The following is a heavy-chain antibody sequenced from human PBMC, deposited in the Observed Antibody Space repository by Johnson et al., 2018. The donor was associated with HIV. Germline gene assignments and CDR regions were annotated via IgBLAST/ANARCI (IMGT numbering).Heavy chain of an antibody. J-gene: IGHJ3*02. Sequence: VQLVESGGGLVQPGGSLRLSCAASGFTFSSYAMSWVRQAPGKGLEWVTRISGSGGSTHYADSVKGSFTISRDNSKNTLYLQMNSLRAEDTAVYYCARDRRVGAMALDAFDILGQGTMVTVSS. CDR1: GFTFSSYA. D-gene: IGHD1-26*01. CDR2: ISGSGGST. V-gene: IGHV3-23*04. CDR3: ARDRRVGAMALDAFDI.